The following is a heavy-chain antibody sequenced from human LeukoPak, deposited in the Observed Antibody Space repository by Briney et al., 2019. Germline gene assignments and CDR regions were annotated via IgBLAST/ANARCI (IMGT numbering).Heavy chain of an antibody. CDR1: GFTFSSYA. Sequence: PGGSLRLSCAASGFTFSSYAMSWVRQAPGKGLEWVSAISGSGGSTYYADSVKGRFTISRDNSKNTLYLQMNSLRAEDTAVYYCAKDRGGERWFGEPDPGDYWGQGTLVTVSS. CDR2: ISGSGGST. D-gene: IGHD3-10*01. V-gene: IGHV3-23*01. CDR3: AKDRGGERWFGEPDPGDY. J-gene: IGHJ4*02.